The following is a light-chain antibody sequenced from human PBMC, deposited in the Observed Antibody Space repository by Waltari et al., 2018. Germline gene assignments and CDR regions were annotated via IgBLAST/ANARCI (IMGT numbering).Light chain of an antibody. CDR3: CSYAGSTTRWV. CDR2: AVS. J-gene: IGLJ3*02. CDR1: SSDVGSYTL. V-gene: IGLV2-23*02. Sequence: QSALTQPASVSGSPGQSITISCTGTSSDVGSYTLFSCYQQHPGKAPKLIIYAVSKRPSGASARFSGSKSGNTASLTISGLQAEDEADYYCCSYAGSTTRWVFGGGTKLTVL.